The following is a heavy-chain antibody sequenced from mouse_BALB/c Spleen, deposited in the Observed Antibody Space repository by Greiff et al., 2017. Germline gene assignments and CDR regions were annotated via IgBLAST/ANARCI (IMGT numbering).Heavy chain of an antibody. V-gene: IGHV7-3*02. CDR2: IRNKANGYTT. J-gene: IGHJ1*01. CDR1: GFTFTDYY. CDR3: ARDSPYWYFDV. Sequence: EVKVVESGGGLVQPGGSLRLSCATSGFTFTDYYMSWVRQPPGKALEWLGFIRNKANGYTTEYSASVKGRFTISRDNSQSILYLQMNTLRAEDSATYYCARDSPYWYFDVWGAGTTVTVSS.